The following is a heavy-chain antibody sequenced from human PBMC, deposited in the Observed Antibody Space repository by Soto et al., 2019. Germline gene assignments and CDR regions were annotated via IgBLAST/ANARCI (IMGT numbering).Heavy chain of an antibody. V-gene: IGHV1-18*01. CDR1: GYTFTSYG. CDR2: ISAYNGNT. Sequence: QVQLVQSGAEVKKPGASVKVSCKASGYTFTSYGISWVRQAPGQGLEWMGWISAYNGNTNYAQKLQGRVTMTTDTSTSTAYMELRSLRSDDPAVYYCARFSERPHFNASSMVPIVDYWGQGTLVTVSS. D-gene: IGHD3-22*01. CDR3: ARFSERPHFNASSMVPIVDY. J-gene: IGHJ4*02.